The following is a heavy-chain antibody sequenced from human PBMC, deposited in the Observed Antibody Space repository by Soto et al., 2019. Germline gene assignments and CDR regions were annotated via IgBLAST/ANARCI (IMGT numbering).Heavy chain of an antibody. J-gene: IGHJ4*02. V-gene: IGHV1-69*06. Sequence: GASVKVSCKASGGTFANFGISWLRQAPGQGLEWMGGLIPVSGTPNYAQKFQGRVSITADTSTGTAYMELRSLRSEDTAVYYCARDSSSWRYYFDSWGQGTLVTVSS. CDR1: GGTFANFG. CDR3: ARDSSSWRYYFDS. D-gene: IGHD6-13*01. CDR2: LIPVSGTP.